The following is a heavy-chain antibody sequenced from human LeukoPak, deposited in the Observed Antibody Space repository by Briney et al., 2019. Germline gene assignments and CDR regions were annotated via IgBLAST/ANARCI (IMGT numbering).Heavy chain of an antibody. CDR2: ISSSGSTI. V-gene: IGHV3-48*03. D-gene: IGHD3-16*01. CDR1: GFTFSSYE. J-gene: IGHJ5*02. CDR3: ARVSTGDPNWFDP. Sequence: GGSLRLSCAASGFTFSSYEMNWVRQAPGKGLEWVSYISSSGSTIYYADSVKGRFTISRDNAKNSLYLQMNSLRAEDTAVYYCARVSTGDPNWFDPWGQGTLVTVSP.